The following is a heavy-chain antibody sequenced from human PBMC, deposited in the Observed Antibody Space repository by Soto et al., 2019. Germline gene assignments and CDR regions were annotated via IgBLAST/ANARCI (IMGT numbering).Heavy chain of an antibody. CDR1: GYSFTSYW. J-gene: IGHJ5*02. D-gene: IGHD1-1*01. V-gene: IGHV5-51*01. CDR3: ARLGVEMATTTHFDP. Sequence: PGESLKISCKGSGYSFTSYWIGWVRQMPGKGLEWMGIIYPGDSDTRYSPSFQGQVSFSADKSISTAYLQWSSLKASDTAMYYCARLGVEMATTTHFDPWGQGTLVTVSS. CDR2: IYPGDSDT.